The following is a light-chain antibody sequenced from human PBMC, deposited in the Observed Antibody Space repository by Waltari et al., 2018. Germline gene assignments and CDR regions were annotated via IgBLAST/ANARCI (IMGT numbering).Light chain of an antibody. CDR3: QQYNNWPPTWT. V-gene: IGKV3-15*01. CDR1: QSVSSN. Sequence: EIVMTQSPATLSVSPGARATLSCRASQSVSSNLAWYQQKPGQAPRLLIYGASTRATGIPARFSGSGSGTEFTLTISSMLSEDFAVYYCQQYNNWPPTWTFGQGTKVEIK. J-gene: IGKJ1*01. CDR2: GAS.